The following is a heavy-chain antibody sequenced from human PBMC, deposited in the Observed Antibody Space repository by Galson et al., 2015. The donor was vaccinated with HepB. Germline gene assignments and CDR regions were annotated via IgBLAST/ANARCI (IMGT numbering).Heavy chain of an antibody. CDR2: ITSSSSTI. J-gene: IGHJ6*04. V-gene: IGHV3-48*01. D-gene: IGHD4-11*01. CDR3: ARLPRSNPGGV. CDR1: GFTFSSYS. Sequence: SLRLSCAASGFTFSSYSMNWVRQAPGKGLEWVSYITSSSSTIYYADFVKGRFTISRDNAKNSLYLQMNSLRVEDTAVYYCARLPRSNPGGVWGKGTTVTVSS.